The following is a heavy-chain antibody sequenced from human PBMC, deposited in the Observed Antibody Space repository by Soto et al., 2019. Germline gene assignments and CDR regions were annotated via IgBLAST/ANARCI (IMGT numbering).Heavy chain of an antibody. Sequence: QVQLQESGPGLVKPSGTLSLTCAVSGGSISSSNWWSCVRQSPGKGLEWIAETHHSGSTNYNPSPKTRVTISVDKSKTQFPRKLNCVTAADRAVYYCARERADYGGNSGGYFDLWGRGTLVTVSS. CDR3: ARERADYGGNSGGYFDL. D-gene: IGHD4-17*01. V-gene: IGHV4-4*02. J-gene: IGHJ2*01. CDR1: GGSISSSNW. CDR2: THHSGST.